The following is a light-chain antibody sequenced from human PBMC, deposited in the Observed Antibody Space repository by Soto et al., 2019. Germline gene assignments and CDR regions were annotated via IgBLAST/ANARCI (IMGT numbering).Light chain of an antibody. CDR1: QSVSNDF. CDR2: GAY. J-gene: IGKJ1*01. CDR3: QQYGDWPPWT. V-gene: IGKV3-15*01. Sequence: EIVLTHSPGILSLSPGETATLSCRASQSVSNDFLAWYQQKPGQAPRLLIYGAYTRATDMPGRFSGRGSGTEFTLTITSLQSEDFAVYYRQQYGDWPPWTCGQGTKVDIK.